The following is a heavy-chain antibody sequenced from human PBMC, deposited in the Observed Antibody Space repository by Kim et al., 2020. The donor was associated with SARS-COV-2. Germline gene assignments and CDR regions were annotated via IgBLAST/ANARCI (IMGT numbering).Heavy chain of an antibody. Sequence: SETLSLTCTVSGGSISSYYWSWIRQPPGKGLEWIGYIYYSGSTNYNPSLKSRVTISVDTSKNQFSLKLSSVTAADTAVYYCARERTVAGMDPGRAFDIWGQGTMVTVSS. CDR3: ARERTVAGMDPGRAFDI. CDR2: IYYSGST. CDR1: GGSISSYY. V-gene: IGHV4-59*01. D-gene: IGHD6-19*01. J-gene: IGHJ3*02.